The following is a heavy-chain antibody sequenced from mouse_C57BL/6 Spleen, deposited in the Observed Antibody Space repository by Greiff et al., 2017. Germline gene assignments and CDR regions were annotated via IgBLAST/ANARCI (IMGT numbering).Heavy chain of an antibody. V-gene: IGHV1-81*01. Sequence: QVQLQQSGAELARPGASVKLSCKASGYNFTSSGISWVKQRTGQGLEWIGEIYTRSGNTYYNEQFKGKATMTADKSSSTAYMELRSLTSEDSAVYFCARDGGYDPYAMDYWGQGTSGTVSS. J-gene: IGHJ4*01. CDR3: ARDGGYDPYAMDY. D-gene: IGHD2-2*01. CDR2: IYTRSGNT. CDR1: GYNFTSSG.